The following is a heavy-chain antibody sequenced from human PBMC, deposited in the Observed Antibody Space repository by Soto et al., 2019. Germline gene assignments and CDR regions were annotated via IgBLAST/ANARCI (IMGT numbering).Heavy chain of an antibody. V-gene: IGHV1-69*13. CDR1: GGTFSSYA. CDR3: ARGYCSXGSCYGRDYYYYYGMDV. D-gene: IGHD2-15*01. J-gene: IGHJ6*02. Sequence: SVKVSCKTSGGTFSSYAISWVRQAPGQGLEWMGGIIPIFGRANYAQKFQGRVTITADESTSTAYMELSSLRSEDTAVYYCARGYCSXGSCYGRDYYYYYGMDVWGQGTTVTVSS. CDR2: IIPIFGRA.